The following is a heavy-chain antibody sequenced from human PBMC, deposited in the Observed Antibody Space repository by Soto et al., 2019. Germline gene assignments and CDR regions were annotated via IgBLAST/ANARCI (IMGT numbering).Heavy chain of an antibody. V-gene: IGHV3-7*03. Sequence: PGGSLRLSCAASGFTFSSYWMSWVRQAPGKGLEWVANIKQDGSEKYYVDSVKGRLTISRDNAKNSLYLQMNSLRAEDTAVYYCAKDFRARYCSGGSCYSWAEYFQHWGQGTLVTVSS. D-gene: IGHD2-15*01. J-gene: IGHJ1*01. CDR1: GFTFSSYW. CDR3: AKDFRARYCSGGSCYSWAEYFQH. CDR2: IKQDGSEK.